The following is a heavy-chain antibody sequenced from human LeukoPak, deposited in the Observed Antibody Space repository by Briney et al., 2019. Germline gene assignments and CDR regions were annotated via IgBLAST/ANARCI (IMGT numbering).Heavy chain of an antibody. CDR2: ISGSGGST. CDR1: GFTFSSYA. V-gene: IGHV3-23*01. Sequence: GGSLRLSCAASGFTFSSYAMSWVRQAPGKGLECVSAISGSGGSTYYADSVKGRFTISRDNSKNTLYLQMNSLRAEDTAIYYCAKVDIVVVPAARGFDYWGQGTLVTVSS. J-gene: IGHJ4*02. D-gene: IGHD2-2*01. CDR3: AKVDIVVVPAARGFDY.